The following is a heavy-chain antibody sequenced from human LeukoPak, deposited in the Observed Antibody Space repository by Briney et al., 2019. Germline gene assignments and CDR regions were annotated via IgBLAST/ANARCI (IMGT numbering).Heavy chain of an antibody. CDR3: AREAFESGIAAAGGDY. J-gene: IGHJ4*02. CDR1: GGSISSSSYY. CDR2: IYYSGST. D-gene: IGHD6-13*01. Sequence: PSETLSLTCTVSGGSISSSSYYWGWIRQPPGKGLEWIGSIYYSGSTYYNPSLKSRVTISVDTSKNQFSLKLSSVTAADTAVYYCAREAFESGIAAAGGDYWGQGTLVTVSS. V-gene: IGHV4-39*07.